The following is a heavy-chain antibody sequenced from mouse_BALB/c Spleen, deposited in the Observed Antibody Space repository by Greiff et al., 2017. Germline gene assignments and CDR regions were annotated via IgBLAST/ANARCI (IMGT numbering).Heavy chain of an antibody. V-gene: IGHV2-9*02. Sequence: VKLMESGPGLVAPSQSLSITCTVSGFSLTSYGVHWVRQPPGKGLEWLGVIWAGGSTNYNSALMSRLSISKDNSKSQVFLKMNSLQTDDTAMYYCARVGSLIYAMDYWGQGTSVTVSS. CDR1: GFSLTSYG. J-gene: IGHJ4*01. CDR2: IWAGGST. CDR3: ARVGSLIYAMDY.